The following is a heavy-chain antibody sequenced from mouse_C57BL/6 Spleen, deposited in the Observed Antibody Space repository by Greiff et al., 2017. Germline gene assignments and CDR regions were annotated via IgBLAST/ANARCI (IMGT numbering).Heavy chain of an antibody. Sequence: QVQLQQSGAELMKPGASVKLSCKATGYTFTGYWIEWVKQRPGHGLEWIGEILPGSGSTNYHEKFKGKATFTADTSSNTAYMQLSSLTTEDSAIYYCARSSDGLDYWGQGTTLTVSS. CDR1: GYTFTGYW. CDR2: ILPGSGST. CDR3: ARSSDGLDY. J-gene: IGHJ2*01. D-gene: IGHD2-3*01. V-gene: IGHV1-9*01.